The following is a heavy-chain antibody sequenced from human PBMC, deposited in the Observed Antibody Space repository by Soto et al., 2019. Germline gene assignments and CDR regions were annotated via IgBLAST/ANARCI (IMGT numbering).Heavy chain of an antibody. CDR2: VYHDGKT. J-gene: IGHJ2*01. Sequence: QVQLQESGPGLVKPSETLSLTCTVSGDFISSRYWSWIRQPPGKGLELIGYVYHDGKTYSNPSLKNRITIAPDTPNNTHALSLASAAAADTAVYYCARSMSIAAAVWQFDLWGRGTVVTVSS. V-gene: IGHV4-59*08. D-gene: IGHD6-6*01. CDR1: GDFISSRY. CDR3: ARSMSIAAAVWQFDL.